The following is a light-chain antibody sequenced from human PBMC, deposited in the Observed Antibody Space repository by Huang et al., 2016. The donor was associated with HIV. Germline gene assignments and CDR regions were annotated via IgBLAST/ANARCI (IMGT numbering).Light chain of an antibody. V-gene: IGKV3D-15*01. CDR1: QNVRSN. CDR3: QQYDNWPPGLT. CDR2: DTS. J-gene: IGKJ4*01. Sequence: EIVMTQSPATLSVSPGGGATLSCRASQNVRSNLAWCQQTPGQAPRLLIYDTSTRASGVPARFSGSGSGTEFTLTISGLQSEDFAVYYCQQYDNWPPGLTFGGGTKVEI.